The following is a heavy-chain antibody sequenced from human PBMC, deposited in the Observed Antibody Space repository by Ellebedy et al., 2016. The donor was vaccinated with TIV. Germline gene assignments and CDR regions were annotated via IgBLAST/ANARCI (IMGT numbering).Heavy chain of an antibody. Sequence: GESLKISCTASGFTFSSYWMHWFRHAPGKGLVWVSRIKGDGTTAHYADSVKGRFPVSRDNAKSTLYLQMNSPRADDTAVYYCARDLHDVAANYWGQGTLVTVSS. CDR1: GFTFSSYW. J-gene: IGHJ4*02. CDR2: IKGDGTTA. CDR3: ARDLHDVAANY. D-gene: IGHD2-21*01. V-gene: IGHV3-74*01.